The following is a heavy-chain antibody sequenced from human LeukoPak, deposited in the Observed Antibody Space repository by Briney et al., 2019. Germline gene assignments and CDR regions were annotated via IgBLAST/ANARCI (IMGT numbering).Heavy chain of an antibody. V-gene: IGHV4-34*01. Sequence: SETLSLTCAVYGGSFSGYYWSWIHQPPGKGLEWIGEINHSGSTNYNPSLKSRVTISVDTSKNRFSLKLSSVTAADTAVYYCARERRRDGYKWGQGTLVTVSS. J-gene: IGHJ4*02. CDR3: ARERRRDGYK. D-gene: IGHD5-24*01. CDR1: GGSFSGYY. CDR2: INHSGST.